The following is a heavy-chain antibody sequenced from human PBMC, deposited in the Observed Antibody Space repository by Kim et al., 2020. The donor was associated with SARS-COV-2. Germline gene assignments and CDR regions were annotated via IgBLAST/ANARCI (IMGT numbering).Heavy chain of an antibody. V-gene: IGHV7-4-1*02. D-gene: IGHD3-22*01. CDR2: INTNTGNP. CDR3: AREGYYYDSSGYYPYYFDY. CDR1: GYTFTSYA. Sequence: ASVKVSCKASGYTFTSYAMNWVRQAPGQGLEWMGWINTNTGNPTYAQGFTGRFVFSLDTSVSTAYLQISSLKAEDTAVYYCAREGYYYDSSGYYPYYFDYWGQGTLVTVSS. J-gene: IGHJ4*02.